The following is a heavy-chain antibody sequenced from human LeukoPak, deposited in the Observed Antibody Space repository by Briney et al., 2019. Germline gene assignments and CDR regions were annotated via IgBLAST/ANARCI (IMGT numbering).Heavy chain of an antibody. CDR2: LNQDGSEK. D-gene: IGHD6-13*01. CDR1: GFTFGAYW. Sequence: GGPLRLSCAASGFTFGAYWMTWVRQAPGKGLEWVANLNQDGSEKYYVDSVKGRFTISRDNAKNSLYLQMNGLRAEDTAVYYCAKAAGYSTIYWFDPWGQGTLVTVSS. J-gene: IGHJ5*02. CDR3: AKAAGYSTIYWFDP. V-gene: IGHV3-7*05.